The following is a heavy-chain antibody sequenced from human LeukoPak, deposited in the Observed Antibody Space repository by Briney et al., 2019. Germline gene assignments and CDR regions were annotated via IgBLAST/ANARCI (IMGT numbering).Heavy chain of an antibody. Sequence: GASVKVSCKASVYTFTRYYMHSVRQAPGQGLEWMGIINPSGGRTSYAQKFKGIVPMTRDTTKTTVYRRLRGMKSENRAVYCGARDMDTGYYDSSDYFDYWAREPWSPSPQ. CDR1: VYTFTRYY. CDR2: INPSGGRT. V-gene: IGHV1-46*01. D-gene: IGHD3-22*01. J-gene: IGHJ4*02. CDR3: ARDMDTGYYDSSDYFDY.